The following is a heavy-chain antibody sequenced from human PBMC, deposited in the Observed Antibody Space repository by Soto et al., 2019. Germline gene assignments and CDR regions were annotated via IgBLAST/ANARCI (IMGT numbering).Heavy chain of an antibody. J-gene: IGHJ6*02. D-gene: IGHD3-10*01. CDR2: IWYDGSNK. Sequence: GGSLRLSCAASGFTFSSYGMHWVRQAPGKELKWVAVIWYDGSNKYYADSVKGRFTISRDNSKNTLYLQMNSLRAEDTAVYYCARDLFLRSYYYYGMDVWGQGTTVTVSS. V-gene: IGHV3-33*01. CDR3: ARDLFLRSYYYYGMDV. CDR1: GFTFSSYG.